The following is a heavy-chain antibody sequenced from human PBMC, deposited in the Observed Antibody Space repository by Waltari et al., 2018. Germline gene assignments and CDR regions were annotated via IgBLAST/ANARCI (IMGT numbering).Heavy chain of an antibody. CDR2: ISWNSGSI. V-gene: IGHV3-9*03. D-gene: IGHD3-16*02. J-gene: IGHJ3*02. CDR3: AKGLELSLDDAFDI. Sequence: EVQLVESGGGLVQPGRSLRLSCAASGFTFDDYAMHWVRQAPGKGLEWVSGISWNSGSIGYSDSVKGRFNISRDNAKNSLYLQMNSLRAEDMALYYCAKGLELSLDDAFDIWGQGTMVTVSS. CDR1: GFTFDDYA.